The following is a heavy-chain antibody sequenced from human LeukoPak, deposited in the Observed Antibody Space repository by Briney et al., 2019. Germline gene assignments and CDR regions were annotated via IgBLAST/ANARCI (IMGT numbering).Heavy chain of an antibody. CDR1: GFTFRNYG. CDR3: AKDQRWESPHYLDS. Sequence: GGSLRLSCVGSGFTFRNYGIHWVRQAPNKGLEWVTVIYYDGSKEYYLESVEGRFTVSRDNSKNTLYVQMNSLRDEDTAVYYCAKDQRWESPHYLDSWGQGTLVTVSS. CDR2: IYYDGSKE. J-gene: IGHJ4*02. V-gene: IGHV3-33*06. D-gene: IGHD1-26*01.